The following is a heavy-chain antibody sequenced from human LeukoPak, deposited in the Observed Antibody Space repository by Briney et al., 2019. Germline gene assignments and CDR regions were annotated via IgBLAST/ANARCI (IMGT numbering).Heavy chain of an antibody. V-gene: IGHV3-21*01. CDR2: ISSSSSYI. CDR3: ARVEGLEYDSSGYYYTFDY. CDR1: GFTFSSYS. D-gene: IGHD3-22*01. Sequence: KPGGSLRLSCAASGFTFSSYSMNWVRQAPGEGLEWVSSISSSSSYIYYADSVKGRFTISRDNAKNSLYLQMNSLRAEDTAVYYCARVEGLEYDSSGYYYTFDYWGQGTLVTVSS. J-gene: IGHJ4*02.